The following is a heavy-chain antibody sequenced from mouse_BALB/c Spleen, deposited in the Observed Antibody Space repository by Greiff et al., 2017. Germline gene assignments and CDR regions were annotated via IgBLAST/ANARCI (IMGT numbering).Heavy chain of an antibody. CDR2: ISNGGGST. Sequence: EVKLMESGGGLVQPGGSLKLSCAASGFTFSSYTMSWVRQTPEKRLEWVAYISNGGGSTYYPDTVKGRFTISRDNAKNTLYLQMSSLKSEDTAMYYCARHDGNLYAMDYWGQGTSVTVSS. D-gene: IGHD2-1*01. V-gene: IGHV5-12-2*01. CDR3: ARHDGNLYAMDY. J-gene: IGHJ4*01. CDR1: GFTFSSYT.